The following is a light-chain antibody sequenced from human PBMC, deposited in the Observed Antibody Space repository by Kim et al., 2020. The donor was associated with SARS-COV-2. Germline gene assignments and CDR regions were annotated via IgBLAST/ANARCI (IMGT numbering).Light chain of an antibody. J-gene: IGKJ4*01. V-gene: IGKV3-11*01. Sequence: LSPVERATPSCRASQRINSDLGWYQQIPGQPPRLLIYDASNRATGIPARFSGSGSGTDFTLTISSLEPEDFALYYCLQRHDWPLTFGGGTKVDIK. CDR2: DAS. CDR3: LQRHDWPLT. CDR1: QRINSD.